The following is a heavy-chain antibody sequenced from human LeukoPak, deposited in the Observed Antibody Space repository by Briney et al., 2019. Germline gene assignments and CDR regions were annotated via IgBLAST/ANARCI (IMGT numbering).Heavy chain of an antibody. CDR1: GFTFSTNP. CDR3: VKEHVDRAFTRSFEI. V-gene: IGHV3-23*01. Sequence: GGSLRLSCAASGFTFSTNPMSWVREAPGKGLEWVSAISPDNTYYADSVKGRLTISRDDSKNTVYLQMNSPRAEDTARYYCVKEHVDRAFTRSFEIWGQGTVVTVSS. J-gene: IGHJ3*02. D-gene: IGHD3-10*01. CDR2: ISPDNT.